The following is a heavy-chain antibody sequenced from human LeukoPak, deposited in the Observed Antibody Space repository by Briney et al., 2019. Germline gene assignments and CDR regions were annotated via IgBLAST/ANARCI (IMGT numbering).Heavy chain of an antibody. CDR2: ISSSSSYI. J-gene: IGHJ4*02. V-gene: IGHV3-21*01. CDR1: GFTFSSYS. CDR3: ASIPRGTGYYYYFDY. D-gene: IGHD3/OR15-3a*01. Sequence: GGSLRLSCAASGFTFSSYSMNWVRQAPGKGLEWVSSISSSSSYIYYADSVKGRFTISRDNAKNSLYLQMNSLRAEDTAVYYCASIPRGTGYYYYFDYWGQGTLVTVSS.